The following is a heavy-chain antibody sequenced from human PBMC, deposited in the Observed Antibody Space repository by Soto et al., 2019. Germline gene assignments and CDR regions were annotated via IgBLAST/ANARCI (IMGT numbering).Heavy chain of an antibody. Sequence: PGGSLRLSCAASGFTFSGHSMNWVRQAPGKGLEWVSSISRDSNYIYYADSLKGRFTISRDNAKNSLYLQMNSLRAEDTAVYYCARTYGLWFGELSHWGQGTLVTVSS. CDR3: ARTYGLWFGELSH. V-gene: IGHV3-21*01. CDR2: ISRDSNYI. D-gene: IGHD3-10*01. J-gene: IGHJ4*02. CDR1: GFTFSGHS.